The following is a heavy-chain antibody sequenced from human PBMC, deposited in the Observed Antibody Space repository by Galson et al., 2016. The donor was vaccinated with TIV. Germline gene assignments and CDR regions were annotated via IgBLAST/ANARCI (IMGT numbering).Heavy chain of an antibody. Sequence: SVKVSCKASGDTFRKYGISWVRQAPGQGLEWMGGIIPIFSSFAYGQKFQGRLTITADEPTSTAYMELTSLRSEDTAVYFCARDFSKGAYDSSGYYFDYWGQGTLVTVPS. V-gene: IGHV1-69*13. CDR2: IIPIFSSF. D-gene: IGHD3-22*01. CDR3: ARDFSKGAYDSSGYYFDY. CDR1: GDTFRKYG. J-gene: IGHJ4*02.